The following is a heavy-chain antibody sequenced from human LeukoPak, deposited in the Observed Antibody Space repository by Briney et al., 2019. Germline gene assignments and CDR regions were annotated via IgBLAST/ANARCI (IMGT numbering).Heavy chain of an antibody. CDR2: INPNSGDT. CDR3: ARTPHQYYYDSSGYYPGYYMDV. D-gene: IGHD3-22*01. J-gene: IGHJ6*03. V-gene: IGHV1-2*02. Sequence: ASVKVSCKASGYTFTGYYMHWVRQAPGQGLEWMGWINPNSGDTNYAQKFQDRVTMTRDTSISTAYMELSRLRSDDTAVYYCARTPHQYYYDSSGYYPGYYMDVWGKGTTVTISS. CDR1: GYTFTGYY.